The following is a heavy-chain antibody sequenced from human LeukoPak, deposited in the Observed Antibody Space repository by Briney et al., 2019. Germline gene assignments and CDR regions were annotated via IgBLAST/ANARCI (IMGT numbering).Heavy chain of an antibody. V-gene: IGHV5-51*01. CDR1: GYSFTSYW. J-gene: IGHJ4*02. Sequence: GESLKISCKGSGYSFTSYWIGWVRQMPGKGLEWMGIIYPGDSDTRYSPSFQGQVTISADKSISTAYLQWSSLKASDTAMYYCARQGREGSSWGDFDYWGQGTLVTVSS. CDR2: IYPGDSDT. D-gene: IGHD6-13*01. CDR3: ARQGREGSSWGDFDY.